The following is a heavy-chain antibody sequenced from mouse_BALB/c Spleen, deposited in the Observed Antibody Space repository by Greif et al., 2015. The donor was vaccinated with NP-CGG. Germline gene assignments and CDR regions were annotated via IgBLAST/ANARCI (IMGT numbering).Heavy chain of an antibody. CDR3: ARNWDGDAMDY. Sequence: VQLQQSGAELVRPGTSVKVSCKASGYAFTNYLIEWVKQRPGQGLEWIGVINPGSGGTNYNEKFKGKATLTADKSSSTAYMQLSSLTSDDSAVYFCARNWDGDAMDYWGQGTSVTVSS. CDR1: GYAFTNYL. J-gene: IGHJ4*01. D-gene: IGHD4-1*01. CDR2: INPGSGGT. V-gene: IGHV1-54*01.